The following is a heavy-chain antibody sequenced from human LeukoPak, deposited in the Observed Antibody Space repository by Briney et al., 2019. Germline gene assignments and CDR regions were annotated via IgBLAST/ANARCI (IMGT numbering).Heavy chain of an antibody. Sequence: GGSLRLSCAASGFTLSSYSMNWVRQAPGKGLEWVSSISSSSSYIYYADSVKGRFTISRDNAKNSLYLQMNSLRAEDTAVYYCARGYGPQGFQHWGQGTLVTVSS. CDR1: GFTLSSYS. D-gene: IGHD4-17*01. CDR3: ARGYGPQGFQH. V-gene: IGHV3-21*01. J-gene: IGHJ1*01. CDR2: ISSSSSYI.